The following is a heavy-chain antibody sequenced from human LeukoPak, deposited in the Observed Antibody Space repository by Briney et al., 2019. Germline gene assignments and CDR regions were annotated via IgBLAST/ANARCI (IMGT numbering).Heavy chain of an antibody. CDR2: INPNRGGT. CDR3: AVDYGDYVGFDY. V-gene: IGHV1-2*02. D-gene: IGHD4-17*01. Sequence: ASVTVSCTASGYTFTGYYMKWVRQAPGQGRDWMGWINPNRGGTNYAQKFQGRVTMTRDTCISTAYMELSRLRSDDTAVYYCAVDYGDYVGFDYWGQGTLVTVSS. J-gene: IGHJ4*02. CDR1: GYTFTGYY.